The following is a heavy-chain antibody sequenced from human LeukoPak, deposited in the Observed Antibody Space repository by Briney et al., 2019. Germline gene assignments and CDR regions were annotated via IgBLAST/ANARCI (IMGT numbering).Heavy chain of an antibody. D-gene: IGHD6-13*01. J-gene: IGHJ4*02. CDR2: ISYDGSNK. CDR1: GSTFSSFA. Sequence: PGGSLRLSCAASGSTFSSFAMHWVRQAPGKGLEWVAVISYDGSNKYYADSVKGRFTISRDNSKNTLYLQMNSLRAEDTAVYYCANRGSSWYYFDNWGQGTLVTVSS. CDR3: ANRGSSWYYFDN. V-gene: IGHV3-30*18.